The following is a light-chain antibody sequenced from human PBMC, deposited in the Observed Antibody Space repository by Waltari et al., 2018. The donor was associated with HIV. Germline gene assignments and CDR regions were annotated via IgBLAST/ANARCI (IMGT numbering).Light chain of an antibody. CDR3: SSYTTSSTWV. V-gene: IGLV2-18*02. CDR2: EVT. Sequence: QSTLTQPPSVSGSLGQSVTIACSGTSSAIGSYNRVSWYQQPPGTAPKLIIYEVTNRPSGVAFRCSGSNSGNTASLTISGLQAEDEADYYCSSYTTSSTWVFGGGTQLTVL. CDR1: SSAIGSYNR. J-gene: IGLJ3*02.